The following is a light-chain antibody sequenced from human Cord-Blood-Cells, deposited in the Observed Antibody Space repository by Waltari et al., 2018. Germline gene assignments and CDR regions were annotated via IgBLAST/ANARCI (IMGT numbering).Light chain of an antibody. Sequence: DIQMTQSPSSLSASVGDSVTITCQASQDISNYLNWYQQKPGKAPKLLIYDASNLETGVPSRFSGSGAGTDFTFTISSLQPEDIATYYCQQYDNLITFGPGTKVDIK. V-gene: IGKV1-33*01. J-gene: IGKJ3*01. CDR2: DAS. CDR3: QQYDNLIT. CDR1: QDISNY.